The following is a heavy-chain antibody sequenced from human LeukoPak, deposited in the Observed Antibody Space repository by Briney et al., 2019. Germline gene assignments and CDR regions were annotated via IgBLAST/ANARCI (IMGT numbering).Heavy chain of an antibody. J-gene: IGHJ3*02. D-gene: IGHD3-10*01. CDR3: TRVSYGHAFDI. V-gene: IGHV3-11*04. CDR1: GVTFSDHY. Sequence: GSLRLSCADSGVTFSDHYMSSIPPAPRGGVERGSCISSGGNNTYYTDSAKGRFTISRDNAKNSLYLQMNSLRAEDTAVYYCTRVSYGHAFDIWGQGTMVTVSS. CDR2: ISSGGNNT.